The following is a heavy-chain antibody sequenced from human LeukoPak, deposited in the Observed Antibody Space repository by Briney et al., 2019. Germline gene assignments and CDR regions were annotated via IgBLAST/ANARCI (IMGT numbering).Heavy chain of an antibody. D-gene: IGHD6-13*01. CDR1: GGSIISTTSY. CDR2: MYYSGSP. CDR3: ARNLRIAAAGTYFDY. J-gene: IGHJ4*02. Sequence: SETLSLTCTVSGGSIISTTSYWGWIRQPPGTGLGWIGTMYYSGSPYYTPSLKSRVAISVDTSKNPFSLKLSSVNAADTAVYYCARNLRIAAAGTYFDYWGQGTLVTVSS. V-gene: IGHV4-39*07.